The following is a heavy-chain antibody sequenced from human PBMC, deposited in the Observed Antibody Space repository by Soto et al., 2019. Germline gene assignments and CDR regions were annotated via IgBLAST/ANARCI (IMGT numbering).Heavy chain of an antibody. V-gene: IGHV3-23*01. Sequence: EVQLLVSGGGLVQPGGSLRLSCAASGFPLSTYGMTWVRQDPGKGLEWVSAITGTGGNTYYVDSVKGRFTSSRDNSKNMLYLQVNSLRVEDTAVYYCARIRGYWYGLDVWGQGTTVTVSS. CDR1: GFPLSTYG. CDR2: ITGTGGNT. CDR3: ARIRGYWYGLDV. J-gene: IGHJ6*02.